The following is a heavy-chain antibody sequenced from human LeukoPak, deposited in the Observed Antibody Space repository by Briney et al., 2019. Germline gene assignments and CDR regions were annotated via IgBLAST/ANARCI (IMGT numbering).Heavy chain of an antibody. CDR2: IYYSGSP. J-gene: IGHJ4*02. D-gene: IGHD3-9*01. Sequence: SETLSLICTVSGGSISSYYWSWIRQPPGTGLEWIGYIYYSGSPNYNPSLKSRVTISVDTSKNQFSLKLSSVTAADTAVYYCAGGDYYILTGYRYDFDYWGQGTLVTVSS. V-gene: IGHV4-59*01. CDR3: AGGDYYILTGYRYDFDY. CDR1: GGSISSYY.